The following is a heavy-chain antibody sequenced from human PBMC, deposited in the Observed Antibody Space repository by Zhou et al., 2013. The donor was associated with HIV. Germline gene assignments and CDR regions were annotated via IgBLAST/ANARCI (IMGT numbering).Heavy chain of an antibody. CDR3: ARVAYGDYGYRGTAVAFDI. D-gene: IGHD4-17*01. V-gene: IGHV1-69*04. J-gene: IGHJ3*02. CDR2: IIPILGIA. CDR1: GGTFSSYA. Sequence: QVQLVQSGAEVKKPGSSVKVSCKASGGTFSSYAISWVRQAPGQGLEWMGRIIPILGIANYAQKFQGRVTITADKSTSTAYMELSSLRSEDTAVYYCARVAYGDYGYRGTAVAFDIWGQGTMVTVSS.